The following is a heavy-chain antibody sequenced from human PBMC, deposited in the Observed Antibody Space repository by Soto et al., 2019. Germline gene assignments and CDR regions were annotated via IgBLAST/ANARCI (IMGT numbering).Heavy chain of an antibody. J-gene: IGHJ3*02. D-gene: IGHD3-22*01. Sequence: QVQLQESGPGLVKPSETLSLTCTVSGGSVSSGSYYWSWIRQPPGKGLEWIGYIYYSGSTNYNPSLKSRGTISVDTSKNQFSLKLSCVTGADTAVFYCAGGEVVINAFDIWGQGTMVTVSS. CDR2: IYYSGST. V-gene: IGHV4-61*01. CDR3: AGGEVVINAFDI. CDR1: GGSVSSGSYY.